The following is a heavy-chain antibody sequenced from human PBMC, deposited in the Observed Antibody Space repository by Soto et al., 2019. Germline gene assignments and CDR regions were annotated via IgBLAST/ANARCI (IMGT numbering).Heavy chain of an antibody. J-gene: IGHJ5*02. CDR1: GYTFTSYG. CDR2: ISAYNGNT. D-gene: IGHD2-2*01. CDR3: ARGHSPRVLVPAAPWFDP. V-gene: IGHV1-18*01. Sequence: QVQLVQSGAEVKKPGASVKVSCKASGYTFTSYGISWVRQAPGQGLEWMGWISAYNGNTNYAQKLQGRVTMTTDTSTSTAYVELRSRRSDDTAVYYCARGHSPRVLVPAAPWFDPWGQGTLVTVSS.